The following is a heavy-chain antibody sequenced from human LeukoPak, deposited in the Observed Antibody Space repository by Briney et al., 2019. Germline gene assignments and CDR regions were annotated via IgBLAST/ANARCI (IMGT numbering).Heavy chain of an antibody. Sequence: SETLSLTCTVSGYSIGSGYFWGWIRQPPGKGLEWIASIYHSGSTYYSPSLKSRVTISVDTSKNQFSLNLSSVTAADTAVYYCAREDYYDSSGYYLDYWGQGTLVTVSS. D-gene: IGHD3-22*01. J-gene: IGHJ4*02. CDR2: IYHSGST. V-gene: IGHV4-38-2*02. CDR3: AREDYYDSSGYYLDY. CDR1: GYSIGSGYF.